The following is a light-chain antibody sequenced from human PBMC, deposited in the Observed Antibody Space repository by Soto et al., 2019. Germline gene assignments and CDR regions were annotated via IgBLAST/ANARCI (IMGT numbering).Light chain of an antibody. J-gene: IGKJ4*01. Sequence: DIQMTQSPSTLSASVGDRVTITCRASQSISSWLAWYQQKPGEAPKLLIYKASSLESGVPSRFSGSGSGTEFTLTISSLQPDDFATYYFQQYNSYLLPFGGGTKVEIK. CDR2: KAS. CDR1: QSISSW. V-gene: IGKV1-5*03. CDR3: QQYNSYLLP.